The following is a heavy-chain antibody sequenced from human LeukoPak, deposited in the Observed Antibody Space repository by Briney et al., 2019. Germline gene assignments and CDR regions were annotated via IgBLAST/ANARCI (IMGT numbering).Heavy chain of an antibody. CDR1: GGTFSSYA. J-gene: IGHJ6*02. CDR3: ARAGRYSYGYPRYYYYGMDV. D-gene: IGHD5-18*01. V-gene: IGHV1-69*04. Sequence: SVKVFCKASGGTFSSYAISWVRQAPGQGLEWMGRIIALVGIANYAQKFQGRVTITADKSTSTAYMELSSLRSEDTAVYYCARAGRYSYGYPRYYYYGMDVWGQGTTVTVS. CDR2: IIALVGIA.